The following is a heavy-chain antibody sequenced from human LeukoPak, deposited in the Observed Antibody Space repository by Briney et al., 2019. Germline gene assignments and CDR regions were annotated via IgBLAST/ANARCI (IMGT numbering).Heavy chain of an antibody. Sequence: SQTLSLTCTVSGGSISSGDYYWSWIRQPPGKGLEWIGYIYYSGSTYYNPSLKSRVTMSVDTSKNQFSLKLSSVTAADTAVYYCARGAIPAPYWFDPWGQGTLVTVSS. CDR2: IYYSGST. J-gene: IGHJ5*02. V-gene: IGHV4-30-4*01. D-gene: IGHD2-21*01. CDR3: ARGAIPAPYWFDP. CDR1: GGSISSGDYY.